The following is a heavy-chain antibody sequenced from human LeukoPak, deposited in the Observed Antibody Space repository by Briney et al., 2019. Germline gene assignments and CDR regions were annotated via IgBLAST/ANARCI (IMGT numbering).Heavy chain of an antibody. CDR1: GGSISSGDYY. J-gene: IGHJ4*02. CDR2: IYYSGST. Sequence: PSETLSLTCTVSGGSISSGDYYWSWIRQPPGTGLEWIGYIYYSGSTYYNPSLKSRVTISVDTSKNQFSLKLSSVTAADTAVYYCARRGGYDLEYYFDYWGQGTLVTVSS. V-gene: IGHV4-30-4*01. CDR3: ARRGGYDLEYYFDY. D-gene: IGHD5-12*01.